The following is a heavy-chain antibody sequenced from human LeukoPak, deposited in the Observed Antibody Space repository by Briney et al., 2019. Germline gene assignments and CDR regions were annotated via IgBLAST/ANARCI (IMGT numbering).Heavy chain of an antibody. D-gene: IGHD5-18*01. CDR3: ARPVRSGIQLWNFDY. J-gene: IGHJ4*02. Sequence: GEALMISCNGSGYIFASYWSKWGLQVPGEGVEWMGRIDPSGSYTNYSPSLHGHATTSAAKSISNPYLQWSSMEGSDTAMSYSARPVRSGIQLWNFDYGGQGTLVTVSS. CDR1: GYIFASYW. V-gene: IGHV5-10-1*01. CDR2: IDPSGSYT.